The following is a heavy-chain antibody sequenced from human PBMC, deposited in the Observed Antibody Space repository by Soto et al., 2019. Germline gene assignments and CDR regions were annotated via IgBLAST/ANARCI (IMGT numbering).Heavy chain of an antibody. CDR1: GFIFSSYA. D-gene: IGHD1-7*01. Sequence: PGGSLRLSCAASGFIFSSYAISWVRQAPGKGPEWVSGISGSASSTNYADSVKGRFTISRDNSKNMVYLQMNSLRDEDTAVYYCAKDKMYKWNYFFEYWGQGTLVTVSS. CDR2: ISGSASST. CDR3: AKDKMYKWNYFFEY. J-gene: IGHJ4*02. V-gene: IGHV3-23*01.